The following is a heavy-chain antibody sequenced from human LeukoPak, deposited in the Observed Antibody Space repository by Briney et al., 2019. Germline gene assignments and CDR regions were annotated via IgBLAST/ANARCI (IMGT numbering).Heavy chain of an antibody. CDR3: AKNGDSERWLQPKFVTH. V-gene: IGHV3-23*01. CDR2: FSGSYNTT. Sequence: GGSLRLSCAASGFTFSIYAMNWVRQAPGKGLEWVSTFSGSYNTTHYADSVKGRFTISRDNSKNTLYLRMNSLRAEDTAVYYCAKNGDSERWLQPKFVTHWGQGTLVTVSS. J-gene: IGHJ4*02. D-gene: IGHD5-24*01. CDR1: GFTFSIYA.